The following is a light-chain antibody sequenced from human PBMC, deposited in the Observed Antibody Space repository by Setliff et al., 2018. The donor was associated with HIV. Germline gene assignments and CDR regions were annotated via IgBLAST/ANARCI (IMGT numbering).Light chain of an antibody. V-gene: IGLV2-14*03. CDR2: DVS. CDR3: NSFTSRSTYV. Sequence: SALTQPASVSGSPGQSITISCTGTSSDVGRYKYVSWYQQHPGKAPKLMIFDVSNRASGVSNRFSGSKSGNTASLTISGLQAEDEADYYRNSFTSRSTYVFGAGTKVTVL. CDR1: SSDVGRYKY. J-gene: IGLJ1*01.